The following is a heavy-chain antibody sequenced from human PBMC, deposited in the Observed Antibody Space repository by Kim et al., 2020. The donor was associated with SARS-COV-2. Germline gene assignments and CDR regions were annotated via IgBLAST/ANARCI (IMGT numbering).Heavy chain of an antibody. CDR1: GFTFSSYS. CDR2: ISSSSSYI. V-gene: IGHV3-21*01. CDR3: ARGLNSGSYYTIDYYYGMDV. D-gene: IGHD1-26*01. Sequence: GGSLRLSCAASGFTFSSYSMNWVRQAPGKGLEWVSSISSSSSYIYYADSVKGRFTISRDNAKNSLYLQMNSLRAEDTAVYYCARGLNSGSYYTIDYYYGMDVWGQGTTVTVSS. J-gene: IGHJ6*02.